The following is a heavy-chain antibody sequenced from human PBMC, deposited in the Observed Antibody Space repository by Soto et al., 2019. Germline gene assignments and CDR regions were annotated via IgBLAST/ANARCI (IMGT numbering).Heavy chain of an antibody. Sequence: HPGGSLRLSCAASGFTFSSYAMSWVRQAPAKGLEWVSAISGSGGSTYYADSVKGRFTISRDNSKNTLYLQMNSLRAEDTAVYYCASEDNPPDGYPRVLWGQGTLVTVSS. CDR1: GFTFSSYA. V-gene: IGHV3-23*01. J-gene: IGHJ4*02. CDR2: ISGSGGST. D-gene: IGHD5-12*01. CDR3: ASEDNPPDGYPRVL.